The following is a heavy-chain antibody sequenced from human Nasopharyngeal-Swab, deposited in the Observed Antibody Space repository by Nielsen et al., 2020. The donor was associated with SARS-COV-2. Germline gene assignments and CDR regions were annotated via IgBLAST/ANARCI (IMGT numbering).Heavy chain of an antibody. Sequence: ESLKISCAASGFTVSSNYMSWVRQAPGKGLEWVANINQDGSEKYYLDSVEGRFTISRDNPKNSLYLQMNSLRAEDTAVFYCVRLSIATAGVDYWGQGTLVTVSS. CDR3: VRLSIATAGVDY. J-gene: IGHJ4*02. CDR2: INQDGSEK. V-gene: IGHV3-7*01. D-gene: IGHD6-13*01. CDR1: GFTVSSNY.